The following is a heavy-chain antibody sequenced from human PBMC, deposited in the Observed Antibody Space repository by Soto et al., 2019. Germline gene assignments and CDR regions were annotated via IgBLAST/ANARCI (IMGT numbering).Heavy chain of an antibody. CDR2: FDPEDGET. J-gene: IGHJ6*02. CDR1: GYTLTELS. CDR3: ATQTAILLGDYGGNSYGMDV. D-gene: IGHD4-17*01. V-gene: IGHV1-24*01. Sequence: VASLKVSCKVSGYTLTELSMHWVRQAPGKGLEWMGGFDPEDGETIYAQRFQGRVTMTEDTSTDTAYMELSSLRSEDTAVYYCATQTAILLGDYGGNSYGMDVWGQGTTVTVSS.